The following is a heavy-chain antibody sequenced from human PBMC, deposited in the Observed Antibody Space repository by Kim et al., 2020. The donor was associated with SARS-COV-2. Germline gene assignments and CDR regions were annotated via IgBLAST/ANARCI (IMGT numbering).Heavy chain of an antibody. Sequence: GGSLRLSCTGSGFNFSDSWFHWVRQAPGKGLVWVARINTDGSSAIHADSVKGRFTISRDNIRDTLFLQMNRLRAEDTAVYYCARDTVADYWGQGTLVTVSS. CDR1: GFNFSDSW. CDR2: INTDGSSA. V-gene: IGHV3-74*01. CDR3: ARDTVADY. D-gene: IGHD6-19*01. J-gene: IGHJ4*02.